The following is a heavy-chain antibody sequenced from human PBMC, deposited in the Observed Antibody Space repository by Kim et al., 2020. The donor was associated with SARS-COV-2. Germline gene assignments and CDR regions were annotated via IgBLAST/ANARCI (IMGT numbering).Heavy chain of an antibody. D-gene: IGHD3-3*01. V-gene: IGHV3-53*01. CDR3: ATLIRFLAGRLADV. J-gene: IGHJ6*02. Sequence: ADSVKGRVTISRDNSKNTLYLQMNSLRAEDTAVYYCATLIRFLAGRLADVWGQGTTVTVSS.